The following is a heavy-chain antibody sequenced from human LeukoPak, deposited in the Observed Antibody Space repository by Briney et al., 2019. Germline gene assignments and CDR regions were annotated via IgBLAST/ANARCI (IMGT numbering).Heavy chain of an antibody. D-gene: IGHD2-21*02. CDR3: ARAYCVGDCTVLHIYFDN. V-gene: IGHV4-38-2*02. Sequence: SETLSLTCTVSGYSISSGYFWGWRRQPPGEELEGRGRSYQSETAHYNPSLKSRVTISVDTSKNQFSLKLRSVMAAATAVYSCARAYCVGDCTVLHIYFDNWGQGTLVTVSS. CDR1: GYSISSGYF. J-gene: IGHJ4*02. CDR2: SYQSETA.